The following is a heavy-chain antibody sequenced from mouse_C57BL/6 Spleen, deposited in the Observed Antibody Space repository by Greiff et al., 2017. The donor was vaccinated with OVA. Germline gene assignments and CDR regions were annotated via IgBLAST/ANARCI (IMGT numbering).Heavy chain of an antibody. CDR1: GFTFSDYG. J-gene: IGHJ2*01. CDR2: ISSGSSTI. CDR3: ARESNYRYYFDY. Sequence: EVMLVESGGGLVKPGGSLKLSCAASGFTFSDYGMHWVRQAPEKGLEWVAYISSGSSTIYYTDTVKGRFTISRDTAKNTLFLQMTSLRSEDTAMYYCARESNYRYYFDYWGQGTTLTVSS. D-gene: IGHD2-5*01. V-gene: IGHV5-17*01.